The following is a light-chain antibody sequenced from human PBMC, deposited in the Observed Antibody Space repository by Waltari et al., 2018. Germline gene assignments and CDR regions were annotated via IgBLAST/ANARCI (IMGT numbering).Light chain of an antibody. V-gene: IGKV1-6*01. CDR2: GAS. CDR3: QQGYSYPRT. CDR1: PGIGNN. J-gene: IGKJ1*01. Sequence: IQMTQSPSSLSASVGDTVTITCQASPGIGNNLNWYQQKPGKAPKLLIYGASSLQSGIPSRFSGSGSGTDFTLTINSLQTEDVATYYCQQGYSYPRTFGQGTKVEIK.